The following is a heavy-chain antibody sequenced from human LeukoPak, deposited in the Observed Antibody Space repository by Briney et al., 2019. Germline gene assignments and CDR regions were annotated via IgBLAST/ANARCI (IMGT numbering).Heavy chain of an antibody. CDR2: MHPNSGNT. J-gene: IGHJ3*02. V-gene: IGHV1-8*01. CDR1: EYTFTSYD. D-gene: IGHD2-2*01. Sequence: GASVKVSCKASEYTFTSYDINWVRQAPGQGLEWMGWMHPNSGNTVYAQKFQGRVTMTRHNSINTAYMELSSLRSEDTAVYYCARAMETVYYSSTSCHAASGAFDIWGQGTMVTVSS. CDR3: ARAMETVYYSSTSCHAASGAFDI.